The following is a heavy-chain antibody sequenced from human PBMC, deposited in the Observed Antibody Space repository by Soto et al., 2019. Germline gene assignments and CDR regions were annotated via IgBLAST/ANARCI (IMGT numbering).Heavy chain of an antibody. CDR2: VSLRGTA. J-gene: IGHJ4*02. CDR1: GGSIDRTDYS. Sequence: SETQCLTCAVSGGSIDRTDYSLTWIRQPPGKGLAWIGYVSLRGTAYSIPSLNGRLTLSMDSSPTQFSLKLTSVTAADSAVYYCARIHWSQSSLDYWGRGILVTVSS. V-gene: IGHV4-30-2*01. CDR3: ARIHWSQSSLDY. D-gene: IGHD6-19*01.